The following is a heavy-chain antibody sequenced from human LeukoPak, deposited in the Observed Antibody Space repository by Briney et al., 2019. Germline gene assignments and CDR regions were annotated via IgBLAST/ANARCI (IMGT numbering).Heavy chain of an antibody. Sequence: SVKVSCEASRGDLMNKAINWVRQAPGQGLEWMGELMPTFSTAEYAQNFQGRLTIATDIPTSTAYMEPRSLRSEDTAVYYCVFHHFDFWLSWGQGTLVSVSS. CDR1: RGDLMNKA. CDR2: LMPTFSTA. J-gene: IGHJ5*02. CDR3: VFHHFDFWLS. V-gene: IGHV1-69*05. D-gene: IGHD3-3*01.